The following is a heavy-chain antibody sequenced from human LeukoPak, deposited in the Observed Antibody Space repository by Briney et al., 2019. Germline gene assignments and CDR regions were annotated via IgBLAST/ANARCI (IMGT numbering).Heavy chain of an antibody. D-gene: IGHD6-19*01. CDR1: GYTLTELS. J-gene: IGHJ6*02. Sequence: ASVKVSCKVSGYTLTELSMHWVRQAPGKGLEWMGGFDPEDGETIYAQKFQGRVTMTEDTSTDTAYMELSSLRSEDTAVYYCARDGSGGYYYYYYGMDVWGQGTTVTVSS. V-gene: IGHV1-24*01. CDR2: FDPEDGET. CDR3: ARDGSGGYYYYYYGMDV.